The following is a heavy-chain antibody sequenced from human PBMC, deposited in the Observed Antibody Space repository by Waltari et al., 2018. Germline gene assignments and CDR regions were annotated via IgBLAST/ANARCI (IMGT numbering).Heavy chain of an antibody. D-gene: IGHD3-16*01. CDR2: ISGSAGSA. J-gene: IGHJ4*02. V-gene: IGHV3-23*04. CDR3: AKDTSIWGMDGYFDY. CDR1: GFPFSNYA. Sequence: EVQLVESGGGLVQPGGSLRLSCAASGFPFSNYAMNWVRQAPGKGLEWVSGISGSAGSAYYADSVKGRFTISRDNSKNTLYLQMNSLRAEDTALYYCAKDTSIWGMDGYFDYWGQGTLVTVSS.